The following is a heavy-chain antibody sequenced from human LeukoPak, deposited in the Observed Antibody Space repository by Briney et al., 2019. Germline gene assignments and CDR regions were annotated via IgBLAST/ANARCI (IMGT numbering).Heavy chain of an antibody. CDR2: NSGSGTVT. CDR3: AKTSVGEGRIIGSGYFDN. Sequence: GSLILSCAASGFTFSNHAMNRVRQAPGKGLEWVSINSGSGTVTYYADSVKGRFTISRDNSRNTLYLQMNSPRAEDTALYYCAKTSVGEGRIIGSGYFDNWGQGTLVTVSS. J-gene: IGHJ4*02. CDR1: GFTFSNHA. V-gene: IGHV3-23*01. D-gene: IGHD2-15*01.